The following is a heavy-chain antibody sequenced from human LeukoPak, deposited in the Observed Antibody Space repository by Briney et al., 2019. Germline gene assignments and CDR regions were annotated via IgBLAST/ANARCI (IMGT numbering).Heavy chain of an antibody. CDR2: INPNSGGT. CDR3: ATDIAVAGKGTYYFDY. CDR1: GYTFTGYY. Sequence: ASVKVSCKASGYTFTGYYMHWVRQAPGQGLEWMGWINPNSGGTNYAQKFQGRVTMTRDTSISTAYMELSRLRPDDTAVYYCATDIAVAGKGTYYFDYWGQGTLVTVSS. J-gene: IGHJ4*02. D-gene: IGHD6-19*01. V-gene: IGHV1-2*02.